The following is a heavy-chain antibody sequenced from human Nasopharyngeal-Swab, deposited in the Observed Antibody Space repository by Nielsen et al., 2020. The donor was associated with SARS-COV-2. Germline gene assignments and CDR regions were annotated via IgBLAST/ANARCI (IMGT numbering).Heavy chain of an antibody. V-gene: IGHV1-46*01. CDR2: INPSGGRA. D-gene: IGHD6-13*01. Sequence: ASVKVSCKASGYTFTNYNLHWVRQAPGQGLEWMGVINPSGGRANYAQKFQGRVTTTRDTSTNIVYMELSSLESEDTAVYYCARSAVAAAGWGWFDPWGQGTLVTVSS. CDR1: GYTFTNYN. J-gene: IGHJ5*02. CDR3: ARSAVAAAGWGWFDP.